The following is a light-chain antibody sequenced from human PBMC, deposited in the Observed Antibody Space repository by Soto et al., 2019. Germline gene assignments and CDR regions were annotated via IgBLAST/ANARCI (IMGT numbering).Light chain of an antibody. CDR3: QQYGSSYT. J-gene: IGKJ2*01. CDR1: QSVSSSY. CDR2: GAS. V-gene: IGKV3-20*01. Sequence: IVLTQSPCTLSLSPGERATLTCRVSQSVSSSYLAWYQQKPGQAPRLLIYGASSRATGIPDRFSGSGSGTDFTLTISRLEPEDFAVYYCQQYGSSYTFGQRTKVDIK.